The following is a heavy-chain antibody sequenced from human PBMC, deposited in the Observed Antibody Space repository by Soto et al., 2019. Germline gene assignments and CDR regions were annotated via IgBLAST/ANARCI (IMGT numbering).Heavy chain of an antibody. V-gene: IGHV3-66*01. CDR2: IQSGGPT. CDR3: ARLYDSSGYYYYYYGMDV. J-gene: IGHJ6*02. CDR1: GFTVSSKY. Sequence: GGSLRLSCAASGFTVSSKYMSWVRQAPGKGLEWVSLIQSGGPTYYADSVKGRFTISRDNAKNTLYLQMNSLRAEDTAVYYCARLYDSSGYYYYYYGMDVWGQGTTVTVSS. D-gene: IGHD3-22*01.